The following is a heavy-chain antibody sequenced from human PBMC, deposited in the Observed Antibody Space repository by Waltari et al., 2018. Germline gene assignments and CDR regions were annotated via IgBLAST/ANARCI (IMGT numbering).Heavy chain of an antibody. J-gene: IGHJ4*02. V-gene: IGHV1-46*01. CDR2: INPSGGST. Sequence: QVQLVQSGAEVKKPGASVKVSCKASGYTFTSYYMHWVRQAPGQGLEWMGIINPSGGSTSYAQKFQGRFTISRDNAKNSLYLQMNSLRAEDTAVYYCARHPPLKWALQRYYFDYWGQGTLVTVSS. D-gene: IGHD1-26*01. CDR1: GYTFTSYY. CDR3: ARHPPLKWALQRYYFDY.